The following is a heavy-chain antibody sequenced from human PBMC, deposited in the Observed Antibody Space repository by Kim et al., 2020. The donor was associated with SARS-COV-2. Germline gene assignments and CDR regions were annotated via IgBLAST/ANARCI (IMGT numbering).Heavy chain of an antibody. CDR3: ARDFRVGASTGGAHYYYYGMDV. D-gene: IGHD1-26*01. CDR2: ISSSGSTI. V-gene: IGHV3-48*03. Sequence: GGSLRLSCAASGFTFSSYEMNWVRQAPGKGLEWVSYISSSGSTIYYADSVKGRFTISRDNAKNSLYLQMNSLRAEDTAVYYCARDFRVGASTGGAHYYYYGMDVWGQWTTVTVSS. J-gene: IGHJ6*02. CDR1: GFTFSSYE.